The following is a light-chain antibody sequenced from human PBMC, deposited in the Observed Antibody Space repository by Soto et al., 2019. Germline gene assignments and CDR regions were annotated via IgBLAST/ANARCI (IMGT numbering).Light chain of an antibody. CDR2: GAS. J-gene: IGKJ1*01. CDR1: QSVSSSY. CDR3: QQYGSSPRT. V-gene: IGKV3-20*01. Sequence: EIVLTQSPGTLSLSPGARAPFSCRARQSVSSSYIAWYQQNRGQAPRRLIYGASIRATGIPDRFSGSGSGTDFTLTISRLEPEDFAVYCCQQYGSSPRTFGQGTKVDI.